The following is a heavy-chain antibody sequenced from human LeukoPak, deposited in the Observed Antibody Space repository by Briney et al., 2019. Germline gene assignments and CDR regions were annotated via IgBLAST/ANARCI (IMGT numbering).Heavy chain of an antibody. J-gene: IGHJ4*02. D-gene: IGHD3-9*01. CDR1: GGSISSGSYY. CDR3: ARVGKSYYDILTPDYYFDY. V-gene: IGHV4-61*01. CDR2: IYYSGST. Sequence: KSSQTLSLTCTVSGGSISSGSYYWSWIRQPPGKGLEWIGYIYYSGSTNYNPSLKSRVTISVDTSKNQFSLKLSSVTAADTAVYYCARVGKSYYDILTPDYYFDYWGQGTLVTVSS.